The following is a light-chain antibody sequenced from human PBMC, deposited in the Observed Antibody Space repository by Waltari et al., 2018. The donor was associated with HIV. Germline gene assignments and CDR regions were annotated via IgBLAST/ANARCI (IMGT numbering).Light chain of an antibody. CDR2: AAS. CDR1: QSISSF. Sequence: DIQMTQSPSSLSASVGARITISCRASQSISSFLNWYRQKPGKAPKLLIYAASSLQSGVPSRFSGGGSGTGFTLTISSLQPEDFATYYCQQTYSIPFTFGPGTRVDIK. V-gene: IGKV1-39*01. CDR3: QQTYSIPFT. J-gene: IGKJ3*01.